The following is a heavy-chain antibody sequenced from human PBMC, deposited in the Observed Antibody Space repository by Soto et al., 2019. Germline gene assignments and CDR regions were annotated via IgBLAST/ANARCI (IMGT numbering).Heavy chain of an antibody. V-gene: IGHV4-59*01. CDR3: ARDPGRYDSSGYNWFDP. D-gene: IGHD3-22*01. Sequence: TSETLSLTCTVSGGSISSYYWSWIRQPPGKGLEWIGYIYYSGSTNYNPSLKSRVTISVDTSKNQFSLKLSSVTAADTAVYYCARDPGRYDSSGYNWFDPWGQGTLVTVSS. J-gene: IGHJ5*02. CDR1: GGSISSYY. CDR2: IYYSGST.